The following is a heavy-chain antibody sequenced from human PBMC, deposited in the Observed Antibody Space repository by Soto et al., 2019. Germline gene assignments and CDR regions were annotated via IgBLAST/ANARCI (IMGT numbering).Heavy chain of an antibody. V-gene: IGHV3-33*01. CDR1: GFTFSSYG. D-gene: IGHD2-21*02. Sequence: GGSLRLSCAASGFTFSSYGMHWVRQAPGKGLEWVAVIWYDGSNKYYADSVKGRFTISRDNSKNTLYLQMNSLRAEDTAVYYCAREDYGGNSAVPIDYYYYGMDVWGQGTTVTVSS. CDR3: AREDYGGNSAVPIDYYYYGMDV. J-gene: IGHJ6*02. CDR2: IWYDGSNK.